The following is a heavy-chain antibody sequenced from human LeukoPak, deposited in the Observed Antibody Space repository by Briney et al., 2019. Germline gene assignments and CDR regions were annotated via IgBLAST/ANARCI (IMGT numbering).Heavy chain of an antibody. CDR3: ARELGYKGSSGWLNDY. Sequence: ASVKVSCKASGYTFTDLYMHWVRQAPGQGLEWMGWISAYNGNTNYAQKLQGRVTMTTDTSTSTAYMELRSLRSDDTAVYYCARELGYKGSSGWLNDYWGQGTLVTVSS. D-gene: IGHD6-19*01. V-gene: IGHV1-18*04. J-gene: IGHJ4*02. CDR2: ISAYNGNT. CDR1: GYTFTDLY.